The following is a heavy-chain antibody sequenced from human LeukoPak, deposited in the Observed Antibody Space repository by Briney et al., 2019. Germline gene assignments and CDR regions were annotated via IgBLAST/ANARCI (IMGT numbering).Heavy chain of an antibody. D-gene: IGHD3-22*01. J-gene: IGHJ4*02. CDR2: ISWNSGSI. Sequence: PGGSLRLSCAASGFTFDDYAMHWVRQAPGKGLEWVSGISWNSGSIGYADSVKGRFTISRDNAKNSLYLQMNSLRAEDMALYYCAKGTNYDSSGYCFDYWGQGTLVTVSS. CDR3: AKGTNYDSSGYCFDY. V-gene: IGHV3-9*03. CDR1: GFTFDDYA.